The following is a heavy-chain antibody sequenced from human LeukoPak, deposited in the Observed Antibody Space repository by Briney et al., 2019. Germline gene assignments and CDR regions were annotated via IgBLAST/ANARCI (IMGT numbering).Heavy chain of an antibody. CDR2: IYYSGST. V-gene: IGHV4-59*01. CDR1: GGSISSYY. Sequence: PSETLSLTCTVSGGSISSYYWSWIRQPPGKGLEWIGYIYYSGSTNYNPSLKSRVTISVDTSKNQFSLKLSSVTAADTAVYYCARGNCSGGSCYSGNWGQGTLVTVSS. J-gene: IGHJ4*02. CDR3: ARGNCSGGSCYSGN. D-gene: IGHD2-15*01.